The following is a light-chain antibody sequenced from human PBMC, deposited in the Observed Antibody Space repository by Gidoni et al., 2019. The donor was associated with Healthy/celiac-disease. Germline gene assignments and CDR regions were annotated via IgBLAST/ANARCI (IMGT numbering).Light chain of an antibody. CDR2: WAS. CDR3: QQYYSTPFT. J-gene: IGKJ3*01. CDR1: QRVLYSSNNKNY. V-gene: IGKV4-1*01. Sequence: NVMTKSSDSLAVSLVERATINCKSSQRVLYSSNNKNYLAWYQQKPGQPPKLLIYWASTRESGVPDRFSGSGSGTDFTLTISSLQAEDVAVYYCQQYYSTPFTFGPGTKVEIK.